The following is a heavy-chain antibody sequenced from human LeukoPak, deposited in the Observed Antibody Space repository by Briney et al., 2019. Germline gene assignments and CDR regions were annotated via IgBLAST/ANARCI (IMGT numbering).Heavy chain of an antibody. D-gene: IGHD3-9*01. Sequence: AVTVSCQCSRYTFLSYYMHGVRPPPCQGRAWVGIINPSGGRKSLPQKFQGRVTKNRDTYTSTVYMDPNSLRSGGTAVYYCARQGVRYFDWATAFDIWGQGTMVTVSS. CDR3: ARQGVRYFDWATAFDI. CDR1: RYTFLSYY. CDR2: INPSGGRK. J-gene: IGHJ3*02. V-gene: IGHV1-46*01.